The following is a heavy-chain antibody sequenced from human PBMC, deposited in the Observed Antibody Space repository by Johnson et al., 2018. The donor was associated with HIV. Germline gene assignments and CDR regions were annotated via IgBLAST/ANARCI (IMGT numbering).Heavy chain of an antibody. CDR1: GFTFSSYA. CDR2: ISYDGSNI. D-gene: IGHD6-13*01. CDR3: AKCIWGSSLIDVFDI. J-gene: IGHJ3*02. Sequence: QVQLVESGGGVVQPGGSLRLSCAASGFTFSSYALHWVRQAPGKGLEWVALISYDGSNIYYADSVKGRFTISRDNSRNTLYLQMNSLRAEDTAVYYCAKCIWGSSLIDVFDIWGQGTLVTVSS. V-gene: IGHV3-30-3*02.